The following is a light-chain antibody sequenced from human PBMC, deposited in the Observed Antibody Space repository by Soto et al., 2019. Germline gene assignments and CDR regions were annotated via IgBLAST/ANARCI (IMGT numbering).Light chain of an antibody. CDR1: SSDIGAYDY. J-gene: IGLJ1*01. V-gene: IGLV2-14*01. CDR3: SSNTLSSTYV. CDR2: EVT. Sequence: QSALTQPASVSGSPGQSITISCTGTSSDIGAYDYVSWYQQHPGKAPKVMIFEVTYRPSGVSNRFSGSKSGNTASLTISGLQAEDEADYYRSSNTLSSTYVFGTGTKLTVL.